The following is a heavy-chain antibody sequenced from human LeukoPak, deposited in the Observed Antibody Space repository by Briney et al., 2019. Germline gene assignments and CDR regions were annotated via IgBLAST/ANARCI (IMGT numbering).Heavy chain of an antibody. V-gene: IGHV3-23*01. CDR2: ISCSGGST. CDR1: GFTFSSYA. CDR3: AKAGYGGNSGFDY. D-gene: IGHD4-23*01. J-gene: IGHJ4*02. Sequence: GGSLRLSCAASGFTFSSYAMSWVRQAPGKGLEWVSAISCSGGSTYYADSVKGRFTISRDNSKNTLYLQMNSLRAEDTAVYYCAKAGYGGNSGFDYWGQGTLVAVSS.